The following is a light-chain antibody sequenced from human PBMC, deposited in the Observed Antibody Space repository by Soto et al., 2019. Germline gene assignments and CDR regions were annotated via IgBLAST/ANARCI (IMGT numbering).Light chain of an antibody. Sequence: QSVLTQSPSASASLGASVKLTCTLSSGHSNYAIAWHQQQPEKGPRYLMNLNSDGSHSKGDGIPDRFSGSSSGAERYLTISSLQSEDEADYYCQTWGTGFQVFGGGTQLTVL. CDR1: SGHSNYA. V-gene: IGLV4-69*01. CDR2: LNSDGSH. J-gene: IGLJ2*01. CDR3: QTWGTGFQV.